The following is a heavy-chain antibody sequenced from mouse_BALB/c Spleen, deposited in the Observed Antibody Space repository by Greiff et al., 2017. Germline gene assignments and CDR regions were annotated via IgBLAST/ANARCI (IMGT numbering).Heavy chain of an antibody. CDR1: GFTFSSYA. V-gene: IGHV5-6-5*01. J-gene: IGHJ2*01. CDR2: ISSGGST. Sequence: DVHLVESGGGLVKPGGSLKLSCAASGFTFSSYAMSWVRQTPEKRLEWVASISSGGSTYYPDSVKGRFTISRDNARNILYLQMSSLRSEDTAMYYCARGRDWGFDYWGQGTTLTVSS. D-gene: IGHD4-1*01. CDR3: ARGRDWGFDY.